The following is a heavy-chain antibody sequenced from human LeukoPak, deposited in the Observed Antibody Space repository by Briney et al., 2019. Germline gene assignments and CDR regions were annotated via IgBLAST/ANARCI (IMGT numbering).Heavy chain of an antibody. J-gene: IGHJ6*02. CDR3: ARDMGLRFLEWLLFVGMDV. Sequence: PGGSLRLSCAASGFTFSSYSMNWVRQAPGKGLEWVSSISSSSSYIYCADSVKGRFTISRDNAKNSLYLQLNSLRAEDTAVYYCARDMGLRFLEWLLFVGMDVWGQGTTVTVSS. CDR1: GFTFSSYS. D-gene: IGHD3-3*01. CDR2: ISSSSSYI. V-gene: IGHV3-21*01.